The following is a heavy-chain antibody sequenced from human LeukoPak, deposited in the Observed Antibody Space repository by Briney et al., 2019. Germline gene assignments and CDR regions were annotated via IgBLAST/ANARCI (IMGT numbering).Heavy chain of an antibody. CDR1: GYTFTSYG. J-gene: IGHJ6*03. CDR2: ISAYNGNT. D-gene: IGHD2-15*01. CDR3: ARDPWVVVAATNDYYYSMDV. Sequence: GASVKVSCKASGYTFTSYGISWVRQAPGQGLEWMGWISAYNGNTNYAQKLQGRVTMTTDTSTSTAYMELRSLRSDDTAVYYCARDPWVVVAATNDYYYSMDVWGKGTTVTVSS. V-gene: IGHV1-18*01.